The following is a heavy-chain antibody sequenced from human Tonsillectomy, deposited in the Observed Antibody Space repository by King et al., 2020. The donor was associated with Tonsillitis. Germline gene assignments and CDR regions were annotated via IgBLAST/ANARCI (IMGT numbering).Heavy chain of an antibody. Sequence: QLQESGPGLVKASETLSLTCTVSGGSIITYYWSWIRQPPGKGLEWIGYIYYIVSTNYNPSLKSRVTISVDTSKNQFSLKLTSVTAADTAVYYCARNAWTYHFHYWGQGAQVTVSS. CDR2: IYYIVST. CDR3: ARNAWTYHFHY. CDR1: GGSIITYY. V-gene: IGHV4-59*01. J-gene: IGHJ4*02. D-gene: IGHD1-7*01.